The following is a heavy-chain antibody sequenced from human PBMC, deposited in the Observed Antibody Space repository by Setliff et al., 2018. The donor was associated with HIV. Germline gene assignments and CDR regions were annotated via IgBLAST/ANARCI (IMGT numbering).Heavy chain of an antibody. CDR1: GGSINRSNYY. J-gene: IGHJ4*02. Sequence: SETLSLTCTVPGGSINRSNYYWGWIRQPPGKGLEWIGTISYTGSTYYDPSLKSRVTIPLDTSKNQFFLKLSSVTAPDTAIYSCARQTWEYYDTLTGYYRSPKNFDSWGQGTLVTVSS. D-gene: IGHD3-9*01. CDR3: ARQTWEYYDTLTGYYRSPKNFDS. V-gene: IGHV4-39*01. CDR2: ISYTGST.